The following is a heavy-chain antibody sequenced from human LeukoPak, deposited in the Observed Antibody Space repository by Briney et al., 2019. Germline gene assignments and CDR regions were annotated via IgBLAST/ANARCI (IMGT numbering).Heavy chain of an antibody. CDR3: ARTLSGYDLDY. CDR1: GGSISSSSYY. V-gene: IGHV4-39*07. J-gene: IGHJ4*02. D-gene: IGHD5-12*01. CDR2: IYYSGST. Sequence: SETLSPTCTVSGGSISSSSYYWGWIRQPPGKGLEWIGSIYYSGSTYYNPSLKSRVTISVDTSKNQFSLKLSSVTAADTAVYYCARTLSGYDLDYWGQGTLVTVSS.